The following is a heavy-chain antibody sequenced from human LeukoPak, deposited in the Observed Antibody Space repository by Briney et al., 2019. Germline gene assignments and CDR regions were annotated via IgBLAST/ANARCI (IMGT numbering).Heavy chain of an antibody. CDR1: GYTFTSYD. D-gene: IGHD3-9*01. CDR3: ARDPGQYYDILTGYYTQSYFDY. CDR2: ISTYNADT. J-gene: IGHJ4*02. V-gene: IGHV1-18*01. Sequence: ASVKVSCKASGYTFTSYDINWVRRATGQGLEWMGWISTYNADTDYAQNLQGRVTMTTDTSTSTAYMELRSLRSDDTAVYYCARDPGQYYDILTGYYTQSYFDYWGQGTLVTVSS.